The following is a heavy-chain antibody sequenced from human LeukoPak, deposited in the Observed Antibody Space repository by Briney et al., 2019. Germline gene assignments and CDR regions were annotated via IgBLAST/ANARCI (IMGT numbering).Heavy chain of an antibody. CDR1: GFTFSSYG. CDR3: AKDRYDY. CDR2: IRYDGSNK. V-gene: IGHV3-30*02. Sequence: GGSLRLSCAASGFTFSSYGMHWVRQAPGKGLEWVAFIRYDGSNKYYADSVKGRFTISRDNSKNTLYLQINSLRAEDTAVYYCAKDRYDYWGQGNLVTVSS. J-gene: IGHJ4*02.